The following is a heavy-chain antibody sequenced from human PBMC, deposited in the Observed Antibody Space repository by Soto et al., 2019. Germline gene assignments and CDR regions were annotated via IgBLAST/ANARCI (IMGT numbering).Heavy chain of an antibody. CDR1: GFTFSSYG. V-gene: IGHV3-33*01. CDR3: ARSSYSSSWYYYYGMDV. Sequence: QVQLVESGGGVVQPGRSLRLSCAASGFTFSSYGMHWVRQAPGKGLEWVAVIWYDGSNTYYADSVKGRFTISRDNSKNTLYLQMNSLRAEDTAVYYCARSSYSSSWYYYYGMDVWGQGTTVTVSS. CDR2: IWYDGSNT. D-gene: IGHD6-13*01. J-gene: IGHJ6*02.